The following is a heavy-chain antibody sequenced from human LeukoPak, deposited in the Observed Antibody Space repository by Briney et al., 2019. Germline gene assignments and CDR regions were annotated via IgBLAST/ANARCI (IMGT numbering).Heavy chain of an antibody. CDR3: ARGRFYDYVWGSYRSIYFDY. CDR2: INHSGST. CDR1: GGSFSGYY. Sequence: SETLSLTCAVYGGSFSGYYWSWIRQPPGKGLEWIGEINHSGSTNCNPSLKSRVTISVDTSKNQFSLKLSSVTAADTAVYYCARGRFYDYVWGSYRSIYFDYWGQGTLVTVSS. D-gene: IGHD3-16*02. J-gene: IGHJ4*02. V-gene: IGHV4-34*01.